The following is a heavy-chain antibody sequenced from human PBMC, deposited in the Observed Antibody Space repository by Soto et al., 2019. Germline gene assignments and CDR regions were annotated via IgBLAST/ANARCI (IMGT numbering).Heavy chain of an antibody. J-gene: IGHJ3*02. CDR2: IYYSGST. CDR1: GGSISSYY. D-gene: IGHD7-27*01. Sequence: SETLSLTCTVSGGSISSYYWSWIRQPPGKGLEWIGYIYYSGSTNYNPSLKSRVTISVDMSKNQFSLKLSSVTAADTAVYYCARHKPGQEDDAFDIWGQGTMVTVSS. CDR3: ARHKPGQEDDAFDI. V-gene: IGHV4-59*08.